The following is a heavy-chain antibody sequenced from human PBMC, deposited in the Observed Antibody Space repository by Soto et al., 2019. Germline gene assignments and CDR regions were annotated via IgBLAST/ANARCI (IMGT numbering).Heavy chain of an antibody. CDR3: ARDKRSRGGEQDY. CDR2: IIPIFGTA. J-gene: IGHJ4*02. V-gene: IGHV1-69*01. D-gene: IGHD3-16*01. Sequence: QVQLVQSGAEVKKPGSSVKGSCKASGGTFSSYAISWVRQAPGQGLEWMGGIIPIFGTANYAQKFQGRVTTTADDSTSTAYMELSSLRYEETAVYYSARDKRSRGGEQDYWGQGTLVTVSS. CDR1: GGTFSSYA.